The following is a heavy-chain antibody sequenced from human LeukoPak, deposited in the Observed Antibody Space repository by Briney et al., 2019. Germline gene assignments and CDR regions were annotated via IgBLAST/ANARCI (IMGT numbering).Heavy chain of an antibody. CDR3: ARDEDSGSYITTPYYFDY. V-gene: IGHV3-7*01. J-gene: IGHJ4*02. CDR1: GFTFSSYW. Sequence: PGGSLRLSCAASGFTFSSYWMSWVRQAPGKGLEWVANIKQDGSEKYYVDSVKGRFTISRDNAKNSLYLQMNSLRADDTAVYYCARDEDSGSYITTPYYFDYWGQGTLVTVSS. CDR2: IKQDGSEK. D-gene: IGHD1-26*01.